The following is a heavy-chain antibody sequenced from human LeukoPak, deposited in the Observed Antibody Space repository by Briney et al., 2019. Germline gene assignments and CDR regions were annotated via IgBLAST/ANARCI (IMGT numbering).Heavy chain of an antibody. Sequence: ASETLSLTCTVSGGSINSGGYYWNWIRQHPGKDLEWFGYIYYSGSTYYNPSLKSRVSISVDTSKNQFSLKLSSVTAADTPVYYCARSHRIAGAVIDYWGQGTLVTVSS. CDR3: ARSHRIAGAVIDY. J-gene: IGHJ4*02. CDR1: GGSINSGGYY. V-gene: IGHV4-31*03. D-gene: IGHD6-13*01. CDR2: IYYSGST.